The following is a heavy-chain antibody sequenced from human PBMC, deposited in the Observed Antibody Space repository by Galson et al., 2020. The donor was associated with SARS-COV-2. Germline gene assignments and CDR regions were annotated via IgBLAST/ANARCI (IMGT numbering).Heavy chain of an antibody. J-gene: IGHJ4*02. D-gene: IGHD2-21*02. CDR2: INSNGST. V-gene: IGHV4-34*01. CDR3: AREENFFLVVTATRMCYFDY. Sequence: SETLSLTCAVYGGSFSDYYRSWIRQPPGKGLEWIGEINSNGSTNYNTSPKSRATTTVETSKNHISLKLSSVTAADTAVYYWAREENFFLVVTATRMCYFDYWGRGTLATVSS. CDR1: GGSFSDYY.